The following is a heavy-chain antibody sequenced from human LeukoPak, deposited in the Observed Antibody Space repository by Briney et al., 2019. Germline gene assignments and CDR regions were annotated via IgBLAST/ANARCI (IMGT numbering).Heavy chain of an antibody. J-gene: IGHJ3*02. V-gene: IGHV4-39*07. CDR1: GGSISSSSYY. Sequence: SETLSLTCTVSGGSISSSSYYWGWIRQPPGKGLEWIGSIYYSGSTYYNPSLKSRVTISVDTSKNQFSLKLSSVTAADTAVYYCARQRRPAVLRYFDWPSRGDAFDIWGQGTMVTVSS. CDR3: ARQRRPAVLRYFDWPSRGDAFDI. D-gene: IGHD3-9*01. CDR2: IYYSGST.